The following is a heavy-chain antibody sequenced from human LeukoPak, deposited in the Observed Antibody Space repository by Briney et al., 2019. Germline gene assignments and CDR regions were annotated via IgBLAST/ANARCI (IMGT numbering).Heavy chain of an antibody. Sequence: PSVTLSLTCAVYGETFSGFYWSWIRQPPGKGLEWIGEINYSGSTNYNPSLKSRVTISVDTSKNQFSLNLNSVTAADTAVYYCARISTVTHQFDYWGQGMLVTVSS. J-gene: IGHJ4*02. CDR2: INYSGST. CDR3: ARISTVTHQFDY. CDR1: GETFSGFY. D-gene: IGHD4-17*01. V-gene: IGHV4-34*01.